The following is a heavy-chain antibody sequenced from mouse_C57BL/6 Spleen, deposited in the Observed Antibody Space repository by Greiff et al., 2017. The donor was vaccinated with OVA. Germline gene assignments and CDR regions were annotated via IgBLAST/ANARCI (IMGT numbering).Heavy chain of an antibody. D-gene: IGHD4-1*01. CDR2: IDPNSGGT. CDR1: GYTFTSYW. CDR3: ARGHQGGTDWFAY. V-gene: IGHV1-72*01. J-gene: IGHJ3*01. Sequence: QVQLQQPGAELVKPGASVKLSCKASGYTFTSYWMHWVKQRPGRGLEGIGRIDPNSGGTKYNEKFKSKATLTVDKPSSTAYMQLSSLTSEDSAVYYCARGHQGGTDWFAYWGQGTLVTVSA.